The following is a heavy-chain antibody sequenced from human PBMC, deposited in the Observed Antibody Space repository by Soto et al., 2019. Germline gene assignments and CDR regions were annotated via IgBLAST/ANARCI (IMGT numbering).Heavy chain of an antibody. CDR3: ARGATVTKYDY. D-gene: IGHD4-17*01. CDR1: GVSVSSGSFY. J-gene: IGHJ4*02. V-gene: IGHV4-61*01. CDR2: GSYSGTT. Sequence: SETLSLTCTVSGVSVSSGSFYWAWIRQPPGKGLEWIGFGSYSGTTNYKPSLKSRVTISVDTSRSQISLKVSSLTAADTAVYYCARGATVTKYDYWGQGTLVTVSS.